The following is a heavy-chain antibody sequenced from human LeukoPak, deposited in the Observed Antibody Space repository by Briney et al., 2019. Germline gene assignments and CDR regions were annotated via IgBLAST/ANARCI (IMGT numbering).Heavy chain of an antibody. CDR1: GGTFSSYA. J-gene: IGHJ5*02. CDR3: ASDVNYYDSSGYYYL. D-gene: IGHD3-22*01. CDR2: IIPILGIA. Sequence: ASVKVSCKASGGTFSSYAISWVRQAPGQGLEWMGRIIPILGIANYAQKFQGRVTMTRNTSISTAYMELSSLRSEDTAVYYCASDVNYYDSSGYYYLWGQGTLVTVSS. V-gene: IGHV1-69*04.